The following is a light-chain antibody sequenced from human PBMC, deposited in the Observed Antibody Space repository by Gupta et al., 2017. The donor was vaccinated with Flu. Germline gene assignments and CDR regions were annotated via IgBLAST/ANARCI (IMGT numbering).Light chain of an antibody. J-gene: IGKJ2*01. Sequence: PSTVSASVGDRVIITGRASQSLSRWLAWYQQKPGKAPKLLIYGASTLESGVPSRFSGTGSGTEFTLTITSLLPDDIATSVCQQEIYFPSTFGLGTKLETK. V-gene: IGKV1-5*03. CDR1: QSLSRW. CDR2: GAS. CDR3: QQEIYFPST.